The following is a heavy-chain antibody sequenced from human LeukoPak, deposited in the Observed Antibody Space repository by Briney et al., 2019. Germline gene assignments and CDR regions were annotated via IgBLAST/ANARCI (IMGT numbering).Heavy chain of an antibody. V-gene: IGHV3-30-3*01. D-gene: IGHD3-22*01. CDR2: ISYDGSNK. Sequence: GGSLRLSCVASGFTFSSYAMHWVRQAPGKGLEWVAVISYDGSNKYYADSVKGRFTITRDNSKNTLYLQMNSLRAEDTAVYYCARDPDSSGYYAYYFDYWGQGTLVTVSS. J-gene: IGHJ4*02. CDR3: ARDPDSSGYYAYYFDY. CDR1: GFTFSSYA.